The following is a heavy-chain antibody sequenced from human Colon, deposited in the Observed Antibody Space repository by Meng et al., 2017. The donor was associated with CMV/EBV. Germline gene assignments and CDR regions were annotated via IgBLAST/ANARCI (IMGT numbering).Heavy chain of an antibody. D-gene: IGHD2-15*01. CDR3: AWDIAYYFGN. CDR2: IKSKASGGTT. Sequence: QVGEPGGGFVMPGGSLRVSCVSSGFDFNYAWMSWVRQAPGKGLEWIGRIKSKASGGTTDYAAPVKDRFIISRDDSKNTLYLQMNSLETEDTAMYYCAWDIAYYFGNWGQGALVTVSS. J-gene: IGHJ4*02. CDR1: GFDFNYAW. V-gene: IGHV3-15*01.